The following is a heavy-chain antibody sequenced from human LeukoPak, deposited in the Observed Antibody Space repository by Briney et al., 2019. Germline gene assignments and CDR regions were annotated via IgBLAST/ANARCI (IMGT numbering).Heavy chain of an antibody. CDR2: IIAIFGTA. J-gene: IGHJ4*02. CDR3: ARDSRSSSSAYYFDY. D-gene: IGHD6-6*01. Sequence: ASVKVSCKASGGTFSGYAFSWVRQAPGQGLEWMGGIIAIFGTANYAQKFQGRVTITTDESTSTAYMELSSLRSEDTAVYYCARDSRSSSSAYYFDYWGQGTLVTVSS. V-gene: IGHV1-69*05. CDR1: GGTFSGYA.